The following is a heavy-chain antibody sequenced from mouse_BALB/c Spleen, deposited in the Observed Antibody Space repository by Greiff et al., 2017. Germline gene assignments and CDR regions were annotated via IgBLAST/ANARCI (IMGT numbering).Heavy chain of an antibody. Sequence: VQLQQPGAELVRPGASVKLSCKASGYTFTSYWINWVKQRPGQGLEWIGNIYPSDSYTNYNQKFKDKATLTVDKSSSTAYMQLSSPTSEDSAVYSCTRGDYGNYGYFDVWGAGTTVTVSS. CDR3: TRGDYGNYGYFDV. D-gene: IGHD2-1*01. CDR1: GYTFTSYW. V-gene: IGHV1-69*02. J-gene: IGHJ1*01. CDR2: IYPSDSYT.